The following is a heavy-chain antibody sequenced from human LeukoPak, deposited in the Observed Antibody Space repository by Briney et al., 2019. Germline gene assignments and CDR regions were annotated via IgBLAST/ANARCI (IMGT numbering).Heavy chain of an antibody. CDR3: ARQTEALAALDH. Sequence: SETLSLTCTVSGGSISSGSYYWSWIRQPAGKGLEWIGRIYTSGSTYYNPSLKSRVTISVDTSKNQFSLKLSSVTAADTAVYYCARQTEALAALDHWGQGTLVTVSS. V-gene: IGHV4-61*02. CDR1: GGSISSGSYY. J-gene: IGHJ4*02. D-gene: IGHD6-6*01. CDR2: IYTSGST.